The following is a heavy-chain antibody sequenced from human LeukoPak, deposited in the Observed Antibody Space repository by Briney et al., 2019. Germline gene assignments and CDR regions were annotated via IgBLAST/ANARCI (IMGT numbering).Heavy chain of an antibody. V-gene: IGHV3-30*04. CDR1: GFAFSSYA. CDR2: ISYDGTDK. J-gene: IGHJ5*02. Sequence: PGRSLRLSCAASGFAFSSYAMHWVRHAPGKGLEWVSAISYDGTDKYYADSVKGRFTISRDNSKNTVSLQMNSLRIDDTAVYYCARDRLSIIVGITSHWFDPWGQGTLVTISS. CDR3: ARDRLSIIVGITSHWFDP. D-gene: IGHD2-21*01.